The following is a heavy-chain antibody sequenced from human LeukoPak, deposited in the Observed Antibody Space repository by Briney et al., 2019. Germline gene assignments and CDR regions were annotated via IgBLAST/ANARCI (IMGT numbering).Heavy chain of an antibody. V-gene: IGHV4-39*07. CDR1: GGSISSSSYY. CDR2: IYYSGST. J-gene: IGHJ4*02. CDR3: ARAVVRGVIIVAEFDY. Sequence: SETLSLTCTVSGGSISSSSYYWGWIRQPPGKGLEWIGSIYYSGSTYYNPSLKSRVTISVDTSKNQFSLKLSSVTAADTAVYYCARAVVRGVIIVAEFDYWGQGTLVTVSS. D-gene: IGHD3-10*01.